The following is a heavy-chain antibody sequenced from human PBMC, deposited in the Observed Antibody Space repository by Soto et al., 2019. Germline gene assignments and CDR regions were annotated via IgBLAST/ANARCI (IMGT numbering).Heavy chain of an antibody. CDR2: FRTGGDDGTT. Sequence: GGSLRLSCAASGFTFSSYSMSWVRQAPGKGLEWVSGFRTGGDDGTTYYADSVKGRFTISRDNAKNSLYLQMNSLRAGDTAVYYCARDRSGQYPYYFDYWGQGTLVTVS. CDR3: ARDRSGQYPYYFDY. J-gene: IGHJ4*02. V-gene: IGHV3-23*01. CDR1: GFTFSSYS. D-gene: IGHD2-15*01.